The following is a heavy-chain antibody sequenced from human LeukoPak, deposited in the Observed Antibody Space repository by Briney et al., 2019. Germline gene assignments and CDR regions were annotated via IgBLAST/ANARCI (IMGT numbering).Heavy chain of an antibody. CDR1: GYSFTTHW. J-gene: IGHJ4*02. Sequence: GESLEISCKGSGYSFTTHWIGWVRQMPGKGLEWMGIIYPGDSDTRYSPSFQGQVTISVDKSISTAYLQWSSLKASDTAIYFCARHVCSSTTCPFDYWGQGTLVTVSS. V-gene: IGHV5-51*01. D-gene: IGHD2-2*01. CDR2: IYPGDSDT. CDR3: ARHVCSSTTCPFDY.